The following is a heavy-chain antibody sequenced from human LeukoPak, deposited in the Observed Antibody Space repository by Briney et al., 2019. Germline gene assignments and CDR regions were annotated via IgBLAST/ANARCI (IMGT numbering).Heavy chain of an antibody. D-gene: IGHD5-12*01. V-gene: IGHV3-48*03. Sequence: GGSLRLSCAASGFTFSTFEVNWVRQAPGKGLEWVSYTSSSGDTIYYADSVKGRFTISIDNAKNSLYLQMNSLRAEDTGVYYCARVGGYGFDYWGQGTLVTVSS. CDR3: ARVGGYGFDY. J-gene: IGHJ4*02. CDR2: TSSSGDTI. CDR1: GFTFSTFE.